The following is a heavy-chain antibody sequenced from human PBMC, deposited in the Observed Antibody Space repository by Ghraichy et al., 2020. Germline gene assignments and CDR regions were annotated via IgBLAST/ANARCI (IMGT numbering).Heavy chain of an antibody. D-gene: IGHD5-12*01. CDR2: ISASGGNT. CDR3: AKDDSGYDYMAYYYYYYYMDV. Sequence: LSLTCAASGFTFSSYAMSWVRQAPGKGLEWVSAISASGGNTYYADSVKGRFTISRDNSKKTLYLQMNSLRAEDTAVYYCAKDDSGYDYMAYYYYYYYMDVWGKGTTVTVSS. V-gene: IGHV3-23*01. J-gene: IGHJ6*03. CDR1: GFTFSSYA.